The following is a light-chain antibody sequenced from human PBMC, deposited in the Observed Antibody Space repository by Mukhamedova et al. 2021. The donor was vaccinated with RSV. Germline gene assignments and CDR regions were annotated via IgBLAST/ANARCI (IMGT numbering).Light chain of an antibody. CDR2: GAS. V-gene: IGKV3D-15*03. Sequence: MGSQSVSAKVAWYQQKAGQAPRLLIFGASFRAAGIPARFSGSGSGTEFNLTISILQSEDIAVYYCQQYDSWPRTFGQGTKVEIK. CDR1: QSVSAK. J-gene: IGKJ1*01. CDR3: QQYDSWPRT.